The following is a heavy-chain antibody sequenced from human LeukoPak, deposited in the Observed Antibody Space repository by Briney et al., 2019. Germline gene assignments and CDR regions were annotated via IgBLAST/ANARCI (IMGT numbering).Heavy chain of an antibody. J-gene: IGHJ4*02. CDR1: GFTFSSYP. Sequence: GGSLRLSCSASGFTFSSYPMFWVRQAPGKGLEYVSLISGSGGSTYYADSVRGRFTISRDNSKNTLYLQLSSLRAEDTAVYYCVKGGYYYDYYFDCWGQGTLVTVSS. CDR3: VKGGYYYDYYFDC. V-gene: IGHV3-64D*06. CDR2: ISGSGGST. D-gene: IGHD3-22*01.